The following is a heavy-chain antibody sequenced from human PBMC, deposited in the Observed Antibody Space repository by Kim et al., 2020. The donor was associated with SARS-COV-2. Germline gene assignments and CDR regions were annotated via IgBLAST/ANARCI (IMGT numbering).Heavy chain of an antibody. J-gene: IGHJ4*02. D-gene: IGHD6-13*01. CDR1: GYTFTSYA. CDR3: ARESSPGYSSSWYFGAWSAGDD. V-gene: IGHV1-3*01. CDR2: INAGNGNT. Sequence: ASVKVSCKASGYTFTSYAMHWVRQAPGQRLEWMGWINAGNGNTKYSQKFQGRVTITRDTSASTAYMELSSLRSEDTAVYYCARESSPGYSSSWYFGAWSAGDDWGQGTLGTVSS.